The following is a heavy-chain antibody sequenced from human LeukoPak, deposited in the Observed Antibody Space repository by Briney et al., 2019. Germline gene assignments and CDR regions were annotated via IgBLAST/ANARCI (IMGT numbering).Heavy chain of an antibody. Sequence: ASVEVSCKASGYTFTSYDINWVRQATGHGLEWMGWMNPNSGNTGYAQKFQGRVTITRNTSISTAYMELSSLRSEDTAVYYCARDYYDSSGSFRGVYYFDYWGQGTLVTVSS. J-gene: IGHJ4*02. CDR3: ARDYYDSSGSFRGVYYFDY. CDR1: GYTFTSYD. CDR2: MNPNSGNT. V-gene: IGHV1-8*03. D-gene: IGHD3-22*01.